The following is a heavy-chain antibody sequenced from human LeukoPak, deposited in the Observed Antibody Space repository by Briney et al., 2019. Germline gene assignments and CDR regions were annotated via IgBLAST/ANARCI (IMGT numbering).Heavy chain of an antibody. V-gene: IGHV1-69*05. CDR2: IIPIFGTA. CDR3: ARDGYDTIFGVVMPFDY. CDR1: GGTFSSYA. Sequence: ASVKVSCKASGGTFSSYAISWVRQAPGQGLEWMGGIIPIFGTANYAQKFQGRVTITTDESTSTAYMELSSLRSEDTAMYYCARDGYDTIFGVVMPFDYWGQGTLVTVSS. D-gene: IGHD3-3*01. J-gene: IGHJ4*02.